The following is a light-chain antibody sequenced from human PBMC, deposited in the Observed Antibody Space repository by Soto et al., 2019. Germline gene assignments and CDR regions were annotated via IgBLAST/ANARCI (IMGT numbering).Light chain of an antibody. J-gene: IGLJ1*01. Sequence: QSALTQPASVSGSPGQSITISCTGTSSDVGGYNFVSWYQQHPGKAPKLMIYEVSNRPSGVSNRFPGSKSGNTASLTISGLQAEDEADYYCSSNTRSRTYVFGSATKVTVL. CDR3: SSNTRSRTYV. CDR2: EVS. CDR1: SSDVGGYNF. V-gene: IGLV2-14*01.